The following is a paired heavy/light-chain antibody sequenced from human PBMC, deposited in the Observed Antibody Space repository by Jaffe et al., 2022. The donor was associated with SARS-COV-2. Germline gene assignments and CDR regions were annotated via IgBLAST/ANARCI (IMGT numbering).Light chain of an antibody. CDR1: SSNVGAGYD. V-gene: IGLV1-40*01. Sequence: QSVLTQPPSVSGAPRQRVTISCTGTSSNVGAGYDVHWYQHLPGTAPKLLIYGNNNRPSGVPDRFSGSKSGTSASLAITGLQTEDEADYYCQSYDSSLSGWVFGGGTKLTVL. CDR3: QSYDSSLSGWV. J-gene: IGLJ3*02. CDR2: GNN.
Heavy chain of an antibody. J-gene: IGHJ6*02. V-gene: IGHV1-69*04. CDR3: ARDRITVVREVISDYHYHGMDV. CDR1: GGTLNTYP. CDR2: VIPFVDIT. D-gene: IGHD3-10*01. Sequence: QVQLVQSGAEVKTPGSSVKVSCRTFGGTLNTYPISWVRQAPGQGLEWMGWVIPFVDITKYAQKFQGRVTITADRSTNTAYMELSSLRSEDTAVFYCARDRITVVREVISDYHYHGMDVWGQGTTVTVSS.